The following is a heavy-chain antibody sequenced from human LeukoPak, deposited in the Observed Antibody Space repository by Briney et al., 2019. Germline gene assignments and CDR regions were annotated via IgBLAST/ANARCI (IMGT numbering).Heavy chain of an antibody. D-gene: IGHD3-9*01. CDR3: ARALRYFDWPDDY. CDR1: GYTFTSYD. J-gene: IGHJ4*02. CDR2: MNPNSGNT. V-gene: IGHV1-8*01. Sequence: VKVSCKASGYTFTSYDINWVRQATGQGLEWMGWMNPNSGNTGYAQKFQGRVTMTRNTSISTAYMELSSLRSEDTAVYYCARALRYFDWPDDYWGQGTLVTVSS.